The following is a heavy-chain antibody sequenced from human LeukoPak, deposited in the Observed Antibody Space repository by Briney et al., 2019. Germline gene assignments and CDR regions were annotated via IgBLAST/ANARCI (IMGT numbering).Heavy chain of an antibody. J-gene: IGHJ6*03. V-gene: IGHV3-74*01. CDR2: IKSDGSST. CDR1: GFTFSSYW. D-gene: IGHD3-3*01. CDR3: AKCFWSGYYYYMDV. Sequence: GGSLRLSCAASGFTFSSYWMNWVRQAPGKGLVWVSRIKSDGSSTSYADSVKGRFTISRDNAKNTLYLQMNSLRAEDTAVYYCAKCFWSGYYYYMDVWGKGDTVTASS.